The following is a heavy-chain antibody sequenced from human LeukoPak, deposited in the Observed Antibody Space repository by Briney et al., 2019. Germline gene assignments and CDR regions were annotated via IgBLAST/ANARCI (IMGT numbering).Heavy chain of an antibody. D-gene: IGHD3-10*01. CDR1: GFTFSDYD. Sequence: VGAPRLSCAASGFTFSDYDMSSIRQAPGKGLDLVSYISSSCRTIYYPDSVKVQFTISRYNTKNTLYLQMNSLRAEDTAVYYCARVLGDNGYGSGYFDYWGQGTLATVSS. V-gene: IGHV3-11*04. CDR2: ISSSCRTI. CDR3: ARVLGDNGYGSGYFDY. J-gene: IGHJ4*02.